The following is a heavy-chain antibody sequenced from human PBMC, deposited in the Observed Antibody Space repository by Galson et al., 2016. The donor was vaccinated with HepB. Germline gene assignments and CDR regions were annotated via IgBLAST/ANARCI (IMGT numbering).Heavy chain of an antibody. CDR2: ISASGGST. CDR3: AKGHYYDSSGDAFDI. J-gene: IGHJ3*02. CDR1: GLTFTGYA. V-gene: IGHV3-23*01. D-gene: IGHD3-22*01. Sequence: SLRLSCAASGLTFTGYAMTWVRQAPGKGLEWVSIISASGGSTHYADSVRGRFTISRDNSKNTLYLQRNSLRAEDTAVYCCAKGHYYDSSGDAFDIWGQGTMVTVSS.